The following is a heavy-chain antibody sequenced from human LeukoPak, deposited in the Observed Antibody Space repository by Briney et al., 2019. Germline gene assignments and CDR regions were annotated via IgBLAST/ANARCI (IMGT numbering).Heavy chain of an antibody. CDR2: IYYSGST. V-gene: IGHV4-59*01. D-gene: IGHD3-10*01. CDR3: ARLARVSLIRGVTGFHSLDL. J-gene: IGHJ6*04. Sequence: SETHSLTCTVSGGSTNSFYWSWIRQPPGGGLEYIGYIYYSGSTDYNPSLKSRLTISVDTSKNQFSLKLSSVTAADTAVYYCARLARVSLIRGVTGFHSLDLWGKGTKVTVSS. CDR1: GGSTNSFY.